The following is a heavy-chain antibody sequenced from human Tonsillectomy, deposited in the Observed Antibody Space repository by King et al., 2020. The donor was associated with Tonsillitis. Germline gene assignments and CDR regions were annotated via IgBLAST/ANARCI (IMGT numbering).Heavy chain of an antibody. CDR3: ARDYLRGLRLGELSPGAFDI. CDR2: ISYDGSNK. CDR1: GFTFSSYA. V-gene: IGHV3-30*04. D-gene: IGHD3-16*02. Sequence: VQLVESGGGVVQPGRSLRLSCAASGFTFSSYAMHWVRQAPGKGLEWVAVISYDGSNKYYADSVKGRFTISRDNSKNTLYLQMNSLRAEDTAVYYCARDYLRGLRLGELSPGAFDIWGQGTMVTVSS. J-gene: IGHJ3*02.